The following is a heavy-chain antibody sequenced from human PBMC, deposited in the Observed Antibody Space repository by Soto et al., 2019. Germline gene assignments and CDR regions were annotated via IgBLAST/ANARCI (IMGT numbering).Heavy chain of an antibody. V-gene: IGHV3-33*01. CDR2: IWYDGINK. CDR1: GFTFSSYG. CDR3: ARAAGYSSGWYIRNGNWFDP. J-gene: IGHJ5*02. D-gene: IGHD6-19*01. Sequence: GGSLRLSGAASGFTFSSYGMHWVRQGPGKGLEWVAVIWYDGINKYYADSVKGRFTISRDNSKNTLYLQMNSMRAEDTAVYHCARAAGYSSGWYIRNGNWFDPWGQGTLVTVSS.